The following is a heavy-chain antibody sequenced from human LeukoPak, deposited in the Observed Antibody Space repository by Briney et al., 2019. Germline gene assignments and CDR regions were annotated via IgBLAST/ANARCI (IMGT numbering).Heavy chain of an antibody. CDR1: GFTFGDYA. Sequence: GGSLRLSCTASGFTFGDYAMNWFRQAPGKGLEWVGFIRRKAYGGTTEYAAAVKGRFTISRDDSKSIAYLQMNSLRAEDTAVYYCVGDIRWSGSNAFDIWGQGTMVTVSS. D-gene: IGHD3-10*01. CDR3: VGDIRWSGSNAFDI. V-gene: IGHV3-49*03. CDR2: IRRKAYGGTT. J-gene: IGHJ3*02.